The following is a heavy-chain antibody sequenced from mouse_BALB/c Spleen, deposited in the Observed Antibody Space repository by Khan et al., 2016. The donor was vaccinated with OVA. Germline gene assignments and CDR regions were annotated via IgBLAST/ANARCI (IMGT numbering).Heavy chain of an antibody. V-gene: IGHV3-2*02. J-gene: IGHJ1*01. CDR3: ARRYYYGHWYFDV. CDR1: GYSITSDYA. CDR2: ISYSGST. Sequence: VQLKQSGPGLVKPSQSLSLTCTVTGYSITSDYAWNWIRQFPGNKLEWMGYISYSGSTNYNPSLKSRISITRDTSRNQFFLQLNSVTTEDTATYYCARRYYYGHWYFDVWGAGTTVTVSS. D-gene: IGHD1-1*01.